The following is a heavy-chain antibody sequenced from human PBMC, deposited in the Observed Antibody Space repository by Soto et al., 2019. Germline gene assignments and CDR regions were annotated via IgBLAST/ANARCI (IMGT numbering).Heavy chain of an antibody. CDR2: IWYDGSNK. J-gene: IGHJ6*02. CDR1: GFTFSSYG. V-gene: IGHV3-33*01. CDR3: ARHDYGDYGDYYYGMDV. D-gene: IGHD4-17*01. Sequence: QVQLVESGGGVVQPGRSLRLSCAASGFTFSSYGMHWVRQAPGKGLEWVAVIWYDGSNKYYADSVKGRFTISRDNSKNTLYLPMNSLRAEDTAVYYCARHDYGDYGDYYYGMDVWGQGTTVTVSS.